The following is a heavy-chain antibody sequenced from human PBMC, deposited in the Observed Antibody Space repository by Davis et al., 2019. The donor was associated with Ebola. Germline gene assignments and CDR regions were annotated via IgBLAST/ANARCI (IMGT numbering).Heavy chain of an antibody. CDR2: IKPDEGEK. J-gene: IGHJ6*04. CDR3: ARRSGYSYGYEGMDV. D-gene: IGHD5-18*01. CDR1: GFIFSNYW. V-gene: IGHV3-7*01. Sequence: GESLKISCAASGFIFSNYWMSWVRQAPGKGPEWVAIIKPDEGEKYYVDSVKGRFTISRDNAKNTLYLQMNSLRAEDTAVYYCARRSGYSYGYEGMDVWGKGTTVTVSS.